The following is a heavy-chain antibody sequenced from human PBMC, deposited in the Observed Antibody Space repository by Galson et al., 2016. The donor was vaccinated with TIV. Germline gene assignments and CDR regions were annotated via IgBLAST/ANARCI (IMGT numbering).Heavy chain of an antibody. CDR3: ARPTGINHIGHFEI. J-gene: IGHJ3*02. CDR1: GYTFASHW. V-gene: IGHV5-51*03. CDR2: VYPGDADT. D-gene: IGHD3-9*01. Sequence: QSGAEVKRPGESLKISCRGSGYTFASHWIAWVRQMPGKGLELMGVVYPGDADTRYTPSFQGQVTISVDKSMKTAYLEWTSLKSSDTAMYYCARPTGINHIGHFEIWGQGTMVIVSS.